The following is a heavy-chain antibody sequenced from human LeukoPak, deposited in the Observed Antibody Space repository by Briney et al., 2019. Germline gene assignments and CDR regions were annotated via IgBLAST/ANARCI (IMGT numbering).Heavy chain of an antibody. V-gene: IGHV1-18*01. J-gene: IGHJ1*01. CDR3: ARSGIAVAGTEYFQH. CDR1: GYTFTSYG. Sequence: ASVKVSCKASGYTFTSYGISWVRQAPGQGLEWMGWISAYNGNTNYAQKLQGRVTMTTDTSTSTAYMELSSLRSEDTAVYYCARSGIAVAGTEYFQHWGQGTLVTVSS. CDR2: ISAYNGNT. D-gene: IGHD6-19*01.